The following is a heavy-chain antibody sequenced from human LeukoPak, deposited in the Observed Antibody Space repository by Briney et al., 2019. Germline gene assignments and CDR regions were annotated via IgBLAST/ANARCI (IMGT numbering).Heavy chain of an antibody. Sequence: GGSLRLSCAASGFTFSSYAMSWVRQAPGKGLEWVSAISGSGGSTYYADSVKGRFTISRDNSKNTLYLQMNSLRAEDTAVYYCAKDLSLTTVTRRAFRTCLECWGQGTLVTVSS. V-gene: IGHV3-23*01. CDR1: GFTFSSYA. CDR2: ISGSGGST. J-gene: IGHJ4*02. D-gene: IGHD4-17*01. CDR3: AKDLSLTTVTRRAFRTCLEC.